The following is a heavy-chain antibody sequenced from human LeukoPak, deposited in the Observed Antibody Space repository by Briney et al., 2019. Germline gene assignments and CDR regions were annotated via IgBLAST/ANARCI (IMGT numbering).Heavy chain of an antibody. CDR3: ASLGHYYDSSGYREYYFDY. D-gene: IGHD3-22*01. J-gene: IGHJ4*02. CDR1: GFTFSSYS. V-gene: IGHV3-23*01. CDR2: ISGSGGST. Sequence: PGGSLRLSCVASGFTFSSYSLNWVRQAPGKGLEWVSAISGSGGSTYYADSVKGRFTISRDNSKNTLYLQMDSLRAEDTAVYYCASLGHYYDSSGYREYYFDYWGQGTLVTVSS.